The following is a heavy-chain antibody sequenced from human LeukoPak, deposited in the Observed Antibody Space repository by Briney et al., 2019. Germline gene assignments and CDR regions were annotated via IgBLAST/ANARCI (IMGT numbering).Heavy chain of an antibody. CDR1: GFTFSNYM. CDR3: AKQLGYCSDGSCYFPY. J-gene: IGHJ4*02. D-gene: IGHD2-15*01. V-gene: IGHV3-74*01. Sequence: PGGSLRLSCAASGFTFSNYMMHWVRQAPGKGLVWVSRIKGDGITITYADSVKGRFTISRDNAKNTLYLQMNSLRAEDTAVYYCAKQLGYCSDGSCYFPYWGQGTLVTVSS. CDR2: IKGDGITI.